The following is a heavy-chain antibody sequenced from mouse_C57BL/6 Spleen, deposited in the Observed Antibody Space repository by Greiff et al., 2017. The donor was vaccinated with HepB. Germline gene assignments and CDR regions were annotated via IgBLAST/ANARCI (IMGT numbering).Heavy chain of an antibody. CDR3: ARGQLRLQGVAY. J-gene: IGHJ3*01. CDR2: IDPSDSYT. CDR1: GYTFTSYW. Sequence: VQLQQPGAELVKPGASVKLSCKASGYTFTSYWMQWVKQRPGQGLEWIGEIDPSDSYTNYNQKFKGKATLTVDTSSSTAYMQLSSLTSEDSAVYYCARGQLRLQGVAYWGQGTLVTVSA. D-gene: IGHD3-2*02. V-gene: IGHV1-50*01.